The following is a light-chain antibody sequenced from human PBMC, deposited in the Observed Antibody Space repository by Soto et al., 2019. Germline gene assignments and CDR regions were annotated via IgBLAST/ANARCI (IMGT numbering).Light chain of an antibody. CDR1: QTISSW. CDR3: QQYNSYPWT. V-gene: IGKV1-5*03. CDR2: KAS. J-gene: IGKJ1*01. Sequence: DIQMTQSPSTLSGSVGDRVTITCRASQTISSWLAWYQQKPGKAPKLLIYKASTLKSGVPSRFRGSGSGTELTLTISSLQPDDFETYYCQQYNSYPWTFGQGTKVDIK.